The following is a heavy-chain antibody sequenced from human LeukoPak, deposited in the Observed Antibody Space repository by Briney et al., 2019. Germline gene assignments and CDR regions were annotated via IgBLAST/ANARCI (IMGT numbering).Heavy chain of an antibody. V-gene: IGHV4-61*01. CDR3: ASRKLGNDY. D-gene: IGHD7-27*01. CDR1: GGSISSSSYY. CDR2: IYYSGST. Sequence: SETLSLTCTVSGGSISSSSYYWSWIRQPPGKGLEWIGYIYYSGSTNYNPSLKSRVTISVDTSKNQFSLNLSSVTAADTAVYYCASRKLGNDYWGQGTLVTVSS. J-gene: IGHJ4*02.